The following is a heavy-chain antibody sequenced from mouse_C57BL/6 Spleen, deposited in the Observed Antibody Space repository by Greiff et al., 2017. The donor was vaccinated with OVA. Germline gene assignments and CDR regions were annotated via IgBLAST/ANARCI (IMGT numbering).Heavy chain of an antibody. J-gene: IGHJ2*01. Sequence: DVMLVESGGDLVKPGGSLKLSCAASGFTFSSYGMSWVRQTPDKRLEWVATISSGGSYTYYPDSVKGRFTISRDNAKNTLYLQMSSLKSEDTAMYYCARQELMDYWGQGTTLTVSS. CDR3: ARQELMDY. D-gene: IGHD1-3*01. CDR1: GFTFSSYG. V-gene: IGHV5-6*02. CDR2: ISSGGSYT.